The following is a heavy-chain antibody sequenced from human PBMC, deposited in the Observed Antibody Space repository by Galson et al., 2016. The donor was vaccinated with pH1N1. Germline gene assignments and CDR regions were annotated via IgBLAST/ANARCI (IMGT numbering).Heavy chain of an antibody. CDR3: ARARDWYFDV. CDR1: GYTFTGYY. V-gene: IGHV1-2*02. Sequence: SVKVSCKASGYTFTGYYIHWVRQAPGQGLVWMGCINPNSGGTNYAQNFQDRVTMTWDTSITTAYMELSRLRSDDTAMSYCARARDWYFDVWGRGTLVSVSS. CDR2: INPNSGGT. J-gene: IGHJ2*01.